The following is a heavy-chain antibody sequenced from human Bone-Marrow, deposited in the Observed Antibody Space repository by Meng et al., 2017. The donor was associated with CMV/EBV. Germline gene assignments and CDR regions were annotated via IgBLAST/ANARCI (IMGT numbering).Heavy chain of an antibody. CDR3: ARDRRIVVVPAATYYYYGMDV. J-gene: IGHJ6*02. CDR1: GFTFSSYG. Sequence: GESLKISCAASGFTFSSYGMHWVRQAPGKGLEWVAFIRYDGSNKYYADSVKGRFTISRDNSKNTLYLQMNSLRAEDTAVYYCARDRRIVVVPAATYYYYGMDVWGQGTTVTVSS. V-gene: IGHV3-30*02. D-gene: IGHD2-2*01. CDR2: IRYDGSNK.